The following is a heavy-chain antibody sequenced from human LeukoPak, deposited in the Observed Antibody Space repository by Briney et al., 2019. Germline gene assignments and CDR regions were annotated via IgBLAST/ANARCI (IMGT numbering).Heavy chain of an antibody. Sequence: PGGSLRLSCAASGITFSSHAMSWVRQAPGKELAWVSLISGSGGHTYYGDSVKGRFTISRDNSTNRLYLQMNSLRPEDTAVYYCAKGGAATMRDGYNYYYYYMEVWGRGTPVTVSS. V-gene: IGHV3-23*01. CDR1: GITFSSHA. J-gene: IGHJ6*03. CDR3: AKGGAATMRDGYNYYYYYMEV. D-gene: IGHD5-24*01. CDR2: ISGSGGHT.